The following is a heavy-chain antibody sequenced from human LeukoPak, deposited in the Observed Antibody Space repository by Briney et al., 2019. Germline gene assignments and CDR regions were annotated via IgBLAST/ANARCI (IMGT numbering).Heavy chain of an antibody. J-gene: IGHJ6*02. Sequence: SETLSLTCAVSGGSISSSNWWSRIRQPPGKGLEWIGYIYYSGSTYYNPSLKSRVTISVDTSRNQFSLKLSSVTAADTAVYYCARDLGYSYGYYYYYGMDVWGQGTTVTVSS. CDR3: ARDLGYSYGYYYYYGMDV. CDR2: IYYSGST. V-gene: IGHV4-30-4*01. D-gene: IGHD5-18*01. CDR1: GGSISSSNW.